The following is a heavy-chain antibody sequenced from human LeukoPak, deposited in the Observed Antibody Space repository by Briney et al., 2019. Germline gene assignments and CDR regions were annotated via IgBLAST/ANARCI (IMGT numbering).Heavy chain of an antibody. J-gene: IGHJ3*02. V-gene: IGHV4-59*01. CDR3: ATLTGGDDAFDI. CDR2: VYYSGST. Sequence: SETLSLTCTVSGASISSYYWSWIRQPPGKGLQWIGYVYYSGSTNYNPSLKSRVTISVDTSKNQFSLKLNSVTPADTAVYYCATLTGGDDAFDIWGQGTMVTVSS. D-gene: IGHD4-23*01. CDR1: GASISSYY.